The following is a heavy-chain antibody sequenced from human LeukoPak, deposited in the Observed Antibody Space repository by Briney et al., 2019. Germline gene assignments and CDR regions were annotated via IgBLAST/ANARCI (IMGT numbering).Heavy chain of an antibody. CDR1: GYSISTGYY. D-gene: IGHD6-19*01. Sequence: PSETLSLTCTVSGYSISTGYYWDWIRQPPGKGLEWIGTFYHGGSTYYNPSLKSRVTMSVDTSKNQFSLKLTSVTAADTAVYFCARGLRDSSGWWAWFDPWGRGTLVTVSS. J-gene: IGHJ5*02. CDR2: FYHGGST. V-gene: IGHV4-38-2*02. CDR3: ARGLRDSSGWWAWFDP.